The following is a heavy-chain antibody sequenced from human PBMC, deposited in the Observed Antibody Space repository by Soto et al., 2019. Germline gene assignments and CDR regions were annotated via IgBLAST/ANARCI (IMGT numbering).Heavy chain of an antibody. V-gene: IGHV4-30-4*01. J-gene: IGHJ5*02. CDR3: ARGREGNWVAP. D-gene: IGHD3-10*01. CDR1: CGSISSGDYY. CDR2: SYYSGST. Sequence: QVQLQESGPGLVKPSQTLSLTFTVSCGSISSGDYYWRWIRQPPGKGLEWIGYSYYSGSTYYNPSLKSRVTISVDTSKNQVSLKLSSVTAADTAVYYCARGREGNWVAPWGQGTLVTVS.